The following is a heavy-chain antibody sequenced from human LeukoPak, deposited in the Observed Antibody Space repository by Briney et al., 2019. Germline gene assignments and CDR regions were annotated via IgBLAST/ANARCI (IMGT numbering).Heavy chain of an antibody. J-gene: IGHJ4*02. Sequence: GGSLRLSCAASGFTFSTYAVHWVRQAPGKGLEWVALISNNGNNKYYADSVKGRFTISRDNSKNTLYLQMNSLGPEDTAVYYCARADYYTSGTFRYYFDYWGQGTLVSVSS. V-gene: IGHV3-30-3*01. CDR1: GFTFSTYA. D-gene: IGHD3-10*01. CDR3: ARADYYTSGTFRYYFDY. CDR2: ISNNGNNK.